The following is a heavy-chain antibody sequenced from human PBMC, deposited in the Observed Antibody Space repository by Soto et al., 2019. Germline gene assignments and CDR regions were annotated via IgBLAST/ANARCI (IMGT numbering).Heavy chain of an antibody. V-gene: IGHV3-53*02. CDR2: IYSGGTT. Sequence: EVQLVETGGGLIQPGGSLRLSCAVSGFSVGSNYMSWVRQAPGKGLEWVSVIYSGGTTHDADSVKGRFTTSRDNSKNMVYLQRNSLRVEDTAVYYCARSSRGGNAGYFNLWGRGTLVTVSS. CDR1: GFSVGSNY. CDR3: ARSSRGGNAGYFNL. D-gene: IGHD2-15*01. J-gene: IGHJ2*01.